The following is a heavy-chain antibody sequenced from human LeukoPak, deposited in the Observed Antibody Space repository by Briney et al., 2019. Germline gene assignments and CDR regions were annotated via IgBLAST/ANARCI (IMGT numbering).Heavy chain of an antibody. Sequence: GGSLRLSCAASGFTFSSYAMSWVRQAPGKGLEWVANIKLDGSEKYYVDSVKGRFTISRDNAKKSLYLQMNSLRDEDTAVYYCARDFFAFGGVIALLDYWGQGTLVTASS. CDR1: GFTFSSYA. D-gene: IGHD3-16*02. V-gene: IGHV3-7*01. CDR3: ARDFFAFGGVIALLDY. J-gene: IGHJ4*02. CDR2: IKLDGSEK.